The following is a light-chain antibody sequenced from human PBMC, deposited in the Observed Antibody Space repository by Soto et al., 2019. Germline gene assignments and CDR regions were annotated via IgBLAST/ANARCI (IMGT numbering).Light chain of an antibody. CDR3: QQYNNWPRT. Sequence: EIVMTQPPATLSVSPGERATLSCRASQSVSSNLAWYQQKPGQAPRLLIYGAFTRATGIPARFSGSGSGTEFTLTISSLQSEDFAVYYCQQYNNWPRTFGQGTKV. CDR2: GAF. J-gene: IGKJ1*01. CDR1: QSVSSN. V-gene: IGKV3-15*01.